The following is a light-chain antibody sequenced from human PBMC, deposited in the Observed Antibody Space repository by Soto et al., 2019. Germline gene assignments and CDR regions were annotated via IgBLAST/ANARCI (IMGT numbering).Light chain of an antibody. CDR3: LQYGSSTYT. J-gene: IGKJ2*01. Sequence: EIVLTQSPGRLSLSPRERATLSCRASQSVTSSHLACYQQRPGQAPRLLIYVESRRATGIPDRFSGSGSGTDVTLTITRLEPEDCDMYYCLQYGSSTYTFGQGTKGEIK. CDR1: QSVTSSH. CDR2: VES. V-gene: IGKV3-20*01.